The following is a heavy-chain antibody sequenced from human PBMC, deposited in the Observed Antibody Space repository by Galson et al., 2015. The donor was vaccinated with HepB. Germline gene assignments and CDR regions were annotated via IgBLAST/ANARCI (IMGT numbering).Heavy chain of an antibody. CDR1: GFTFSSSG. D-gene: IGHD3-10*01. CDR3: AKDFYLPYYYHDTSRGDYYMDY. CDR2: ITYDGGNK. V-gene: IGHV3-30*18. J-gene: IGHJ6*03. Sequence: SLRLSCAASGFTFSSSGMNWVRQAPGRGLEWVAMITYDGGNKYYADSVKGRFTISRGNTMNTLFLQVNGLRDKDTAIYSCAKDFYLPYYYHDTSRGDYYMDYWGKGTTVTVSS.